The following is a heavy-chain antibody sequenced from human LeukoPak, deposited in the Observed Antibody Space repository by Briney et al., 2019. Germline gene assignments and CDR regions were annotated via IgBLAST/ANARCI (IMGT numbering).Heavy chain of an antibody. CDR2: ISSSSSYI. D-gene: IGHD6-19*01. Sequence: SGGSLRLPCAASGFTFSSYSMNWVRQAPGKGLEWVSSISSSSSYIYYADSVKGRFTISRDNAKNSLYLQMNSLRAEDTAVYYCARRPSSGWPFDYWGQGTLVTVSS. J-gene: IGHJ4*02. CDR3: ARRPSSGWPFDY. V-gene: IGHV3-21*01. CDR1: GFTFSSYS.